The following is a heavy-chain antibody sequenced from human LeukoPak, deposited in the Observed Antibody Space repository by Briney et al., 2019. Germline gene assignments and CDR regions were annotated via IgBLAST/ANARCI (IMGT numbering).Heavy chain of an antibody. J-gene: IGHJ4*02. CDR1: VYTFTSFD. D-gene: IGHD2/OR15-2a*01. Sequence: ASVKVSCKASVYTFTSFDIHWVRQATGQGLEWMGWMNPNSGNTGYAQKFQGRLTMTRSTSISTAYMEMSSLRSEDTGVYYCARAPFPPGDNYWGQGTLVTVSS. CDR3: ARAPFPPGDNY. V-gene: IGHV1-8*01. CDR2: MNPNSGNT.